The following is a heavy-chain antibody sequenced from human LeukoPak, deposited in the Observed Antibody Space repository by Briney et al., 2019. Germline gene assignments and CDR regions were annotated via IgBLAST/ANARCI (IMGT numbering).Heavy chain of an antibody. CDR1: GGSISSYY. CDR3: ARLFCSRSSCFPGDY. D-gene: IGHD2-2*01. CDR2: IYYSGST. J-gene: IGHJ4*02. V-gene: IGHV4-59*08. Sequence: SETLSLTCTVSGGSISSYYWSWIRQPPGKGLEWIGYIYYSGSTDYNPSLKSRVTLSIDTSKSQFSLKLTSVTAADTAVYYCARLFCSRSSCFPGDYWGQGTLVTVSS.